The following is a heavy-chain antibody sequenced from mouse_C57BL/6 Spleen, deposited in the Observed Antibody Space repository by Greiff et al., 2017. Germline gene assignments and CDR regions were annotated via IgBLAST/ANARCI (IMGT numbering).Heavy chain of an antibody. CDR1: GYTFTSYW. Sequence: QVQLQQPGAELVRPGSSVKLSCKASGYTFTSYWMEWVKQRPGQGLEWIGNIYPSDSETHYNQKFKDKATLTVDKSSSTAYMQLSSLTSEDSAVYYCAIDSSGSFAYWGQGTLVTVSA. D-gene: IGHD3-2*02. CDR3: AIDSSGSFAY. CDR2: IYPSDSET. J-gene: IGHJ3*01. V-gene: IGHV1-61*01.